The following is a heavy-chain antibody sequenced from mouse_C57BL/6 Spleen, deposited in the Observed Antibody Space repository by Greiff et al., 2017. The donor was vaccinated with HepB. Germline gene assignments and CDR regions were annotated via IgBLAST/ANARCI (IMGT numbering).Heavy chain of an antibody. V-gene: IGHV1-22*01. CDR1: GYTFTDYN. J-gene: IGHJ1*03. CDR3: ERPYGNCTGYFDV. D-gene: IGHD2-1*01. CDR2: INPNNGGT. Sequence: EVQLQQSGPELVKPGASVKMSCKASGYTFTDYNMHWVKQSHGKSLEWIGYINPNNGGTSYNQKFKGKATLTVNKSYSTAYMELRSLTSEDAAVYYCERPYGNCTGYFDVWGTGTTVTVSS.